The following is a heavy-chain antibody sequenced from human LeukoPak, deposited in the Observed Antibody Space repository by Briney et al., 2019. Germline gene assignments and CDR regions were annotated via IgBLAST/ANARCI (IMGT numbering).Heavy chain of an antibody. CDR1: GYIFSRYD. D-gene: IGHD5-18*01. Sequence: EASVKVSCEASGYIFSRYDINWVRQATGQGLEWMGWMNPNTGNTYYAQKFQGRVTMTRDNSMKTAYMEMSSLRSEDTAVYYCAIVMDTAFWGQGTLVTVSS. CDR2: MNPNTGNT. CDR3: AIVMDTAF. V-gene: IGHV1-8*02. J-gene: IGHJ4*02.